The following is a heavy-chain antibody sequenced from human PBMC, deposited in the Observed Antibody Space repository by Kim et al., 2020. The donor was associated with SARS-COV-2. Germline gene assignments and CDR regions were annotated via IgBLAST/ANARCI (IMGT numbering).Heavy chain of an antibody. V-gene: IGHV3-23*01. Sequence: GGSLRLSCAASGFTFSSYAMSWVRQAPGKGLEWVSAISGSGGSTYYADSVKGRFTISRDNSKNTLYLQMNSLRAEDTAVYYCAKVPYDSSGYYYVHWYFDLWGRGTLVTVSS. D-gene: IGHD3-22*01. CDR1: GFTFSSYA. J-gene: IGHJ2*01. CDR3: AKVPYDSSGYYYVHWYFDL. CDR2: ISGSGGST.